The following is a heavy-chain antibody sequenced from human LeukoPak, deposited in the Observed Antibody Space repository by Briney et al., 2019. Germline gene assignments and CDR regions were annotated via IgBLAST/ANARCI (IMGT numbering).Heavy chain of an antibody. CDR1: GGSISSSNYY. CDR3: ARDEVVGGFDI. Sequence: PSETLSLTCTVSGGSISSSNYYWGWIRQPPGKGLEWIGSIYYSGRTYYNPSLKSRVTISLDTSKNQFSVKLSSVTAADTAVYYCARDEVVGGFDIWGQGSTVTVSS. J-gene: IGHJ3*02. D-gene: IGHD4-23*01. V-gene: IGHV4-39*07. CDR2: IYYSGRT.